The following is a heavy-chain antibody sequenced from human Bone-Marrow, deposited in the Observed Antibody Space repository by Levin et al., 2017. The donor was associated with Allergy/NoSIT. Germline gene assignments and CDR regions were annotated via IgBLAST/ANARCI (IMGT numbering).Heavy chain of an antibody. CDR3: ARDRPGTYFTFDI. D-gene: IGHD2/OR15-2a*01. CDR2: ISKSGST. J-gene: IGHJ3*02. CDR1: GASISSHF. V-gene: IGHV4-59*11. Sequence: SQTLSLTCTISGASISSHFWSWIRQPPGKGLEWIGYISKSGSTNYNPSLKSRVTISTDTSKNKLSLKMKSVTAADTAGYYCARDRPGTYFTFDIWGQGTVVPVSS.